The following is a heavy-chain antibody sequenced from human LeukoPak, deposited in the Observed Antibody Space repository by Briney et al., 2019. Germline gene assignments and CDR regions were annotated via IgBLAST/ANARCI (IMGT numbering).Heavy chain of an antibody. J-gene: IGHJ6*02. CDR2: ISYDGSNK. Sequence: GGSLRLSCEVSGMTFDRHGMHWVRQAPGKGLEWVAVISYDGSNKYYADSVKGRFTISRDNSKNTLYLQMNSLRAEDTAVYYWAKDRDRYYYYYGMDVWGQGTTVTVSS. V-gene: IGHV3-30*18. D-gene: IGHD2-21*02. CDR3: AKDRDRYYYYYGMDV. CDR1: GMTFDRHG.